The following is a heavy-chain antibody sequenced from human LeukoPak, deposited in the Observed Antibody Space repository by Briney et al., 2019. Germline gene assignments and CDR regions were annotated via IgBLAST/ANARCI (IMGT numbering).Heavy chain of an antibody. CDR3: AKDLTRSSGGFDY. CDR1: GFTFSSYA. D-gene: IGHD6-6*01. Sequence: QPGGSLRLSCAASGFTFSSYAMTWVRQAPGKGLEWVSAMTSGGGTYYADSVKGRFAISRDNSKNTVYLQMNSLRAEDTAVYYCAKDLTRSSGGFDYWGQGTLVTVSS. CDR2: MTSGGGT. J-gene: IGHJ4*02. V-gene: IGHV3-23*01.